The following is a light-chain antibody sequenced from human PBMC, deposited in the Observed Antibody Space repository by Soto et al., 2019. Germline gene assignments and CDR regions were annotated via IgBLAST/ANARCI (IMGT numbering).Light chain of an antibody. CDR1: SSDVGGYDY. CDR2: DVT. V-gene: IGLV2-14*01. Sequence: QCALTQPASVSGAAGEAITISCTGTSSDVGGYDYVSWYQQHPGKAPKLMIYDVTNRPSGVSNRFSGSKSGNTASLTISGLQAEDEADYYCISYASINTYVFGTGTKVTVL. CDR3: ISYASINTYV. J-gene: IGLJ1*01.